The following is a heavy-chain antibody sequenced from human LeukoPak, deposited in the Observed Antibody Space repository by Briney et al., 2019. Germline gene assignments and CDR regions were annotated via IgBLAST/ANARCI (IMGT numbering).Heavy chain of an antibody. CDR1: GYSFTNYW. CDR2: IYPGDSDT. CDR3: ARRRDYYDKGGFDY. D-gene: IGHD3-22*01. V-gene: IGHV5-51*01. Sequence: KIGESLKISCKGSGYSFTNYWIGWVRQMPGKGLEWMGTIYPGDSDTEYSPSFQGQVTISADKSISTAYLQWSSLKASDTAIYYCARRRDYYDKGGFDYWGQGTLVTVTS. J-gene: IGHJ4*02.